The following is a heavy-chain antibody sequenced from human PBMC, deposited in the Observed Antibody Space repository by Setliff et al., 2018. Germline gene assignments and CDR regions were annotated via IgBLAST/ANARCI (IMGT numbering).Heavy chain of an antibody. CDR1: GGSFSNYY. CDR2: INHSGST. V-gene: IGHV4-34*01. Sequence: SETLSLTCTVYGGSFSNYYWSWIRQPPGKGLEWIGEINHSGSTNYNSSLKSRVTISVDTSKNQFSLKMTSVTAADTAIYYCARGSTGIYDPWGQGILVTVSS. J-gene: IGHJ5*02. D-gene: IGHD1-1*01. CDR3: ARGSTGIYDP.